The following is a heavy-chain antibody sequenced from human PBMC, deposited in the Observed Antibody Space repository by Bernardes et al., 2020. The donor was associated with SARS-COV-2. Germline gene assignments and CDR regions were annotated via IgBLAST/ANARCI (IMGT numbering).Heavy chain of an antibody. J-gene: IGHJ4*02. Sequence: VGSLSLSCAASGFTFSTYGMHWVRQAPGKGLEWVAVISYDGSNEYYADSVKGRFTISRDNSKNTLYLQMNSLRVEDTAVYYCAKELVGLYYDYWGQGTLVTVSS. V-gene: IGHV3-30*18. D-gene: IGHD3-3*02. CDR3: AKELVGLYYDY. CDR1: GFTFSTYG. CDR2: ISYDGSNE.